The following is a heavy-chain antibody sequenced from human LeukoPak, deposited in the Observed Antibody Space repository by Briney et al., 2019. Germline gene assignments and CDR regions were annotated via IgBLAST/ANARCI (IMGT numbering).Heavy chain of an antibody. CDR1: GFTSSNYG. CDR2: IGTSGSSR. Sequence: GGSLRLSCVAPGFTSSNYGMSWVRQGPGKGLEWVSGIGTSGSSRYYADSVKGRFTISRDNPKNTLYLKMNSLRAEDTALYYCKKAPAGPEYSENWRFGYTWFDPWGQGTLVTVSS. D-gene: IGHD5-12*01. J-gene: IGHJ5*02. V-gene: IGHV3-23*01. CDR3: KKAPAGPEYSENWRFGYTWFDP.